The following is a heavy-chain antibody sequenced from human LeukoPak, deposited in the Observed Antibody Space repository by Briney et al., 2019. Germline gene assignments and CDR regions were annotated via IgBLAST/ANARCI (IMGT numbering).Heavy chain of an antibody. CDR1: GFTFSSYA. Sequence: GGSLRLSCAASGFTFSSYAMSWVRQASGKGLEWVSAISVSGGSTYYADSVKGRFTISRDTSKNTLYLQMNSLRAEDTAVYYCAKSRGPYCSGGSCCLDYWGQGTLVTVSS. V-gene: IGHV3-23*01. J-gene: IGHJ4*02. CDR3: AKSRGPYCSGGSCCLDY. D-gene: IGHD2-15*01. CDR2: ISVSGGST.